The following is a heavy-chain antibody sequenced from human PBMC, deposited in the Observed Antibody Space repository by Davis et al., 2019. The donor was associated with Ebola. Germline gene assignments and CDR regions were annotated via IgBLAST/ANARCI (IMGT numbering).Heavy chain of an antibody. D-gene: IGHD6-13*01. CDR1: GYSFTSYW. V-gene: IGHV5-51*01. Sequence: GESLKISCTGSGYSFTSYWIGWVRQIPGKGLEWMGIIYPGDSDTRYSPSFQGQVTISADKSISTAYLQWSSLKASDTAMYYCARHLSYSSSWYYYGMDVWGQGTTVTVSS. J-gene: IGHJ6*02. CDR2: IYPGDSDT. CDR3: ARHLSYSSSWYYYGMDV.